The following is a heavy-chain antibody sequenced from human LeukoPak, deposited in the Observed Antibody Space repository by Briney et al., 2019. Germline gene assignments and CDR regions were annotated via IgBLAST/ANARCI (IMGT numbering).Heavy chain of an antibody. CDR2: IIPIFGTA. Sequence: ASVKVSCKASGGTFSSYAISWVRQAPGQGLGWMGGIIPIFGTADYAQKFQGRVTITADESTSTAYMELSSLRSEDTAVYYCATRRRDGYTRSFDYWGQGTLVTVSS. D-gene: IGHD5-24*01. J-gene: IGHJ4*02. CDR3: ATRRRDGYTRSFDY. CDR1: GGTFSSYA. V-gene: IGHV1-69*13.